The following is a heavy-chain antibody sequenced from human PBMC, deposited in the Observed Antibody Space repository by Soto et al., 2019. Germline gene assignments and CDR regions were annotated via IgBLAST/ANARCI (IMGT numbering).Heavy chain of an antibody. Sequence: QITLKESGPTLVKPTQTLTLTCTFSGFSLKTSGVGVGWIRQPPGKALEWLALIYWDDDKRYSPSLKSRLTITXDPSKNQVVLTMTNMDPVDTGTYYCAHSSGYEFFDYWGQGTLVTVSS. V-gene: IGHV2-5*02. D-gene: IGHD5-12*01. CDR3: AHSSGYEFFDY. CDR1: GFSLKTSGVG. J-gene: IGHJ4*02. CDR2: IYWDDDK.